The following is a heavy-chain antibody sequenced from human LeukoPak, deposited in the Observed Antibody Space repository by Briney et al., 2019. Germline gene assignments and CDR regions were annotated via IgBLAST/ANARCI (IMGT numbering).Heavy chain of an antibody. J-gene: IGHJ4*02. CDR2: IYYSGST. CDR3: ARGSSIAAWLWFDY. Sequence: KPSETLSLTCTVSGGSISSGGYYWSWIRQHPGKGLEWIGYIYYSGSTYYNPSLKSRVTISVDTSKNQFSLKLSSVTAADTAVYYCARGSSIAAWLWFDYWGQGTLVTVSS. V-gene: IGHV4-31*03. D-gene: IGHD6-6*01. CDR1: GGSISSGGYY.